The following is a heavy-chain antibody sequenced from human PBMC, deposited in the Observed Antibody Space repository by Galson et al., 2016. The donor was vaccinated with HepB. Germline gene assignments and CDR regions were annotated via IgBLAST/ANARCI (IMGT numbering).Heavy chain of an antibody. CDR3: ARDGGGVIDY. CDR2: IKSKSDGGTT. CDR1: GISFSNAW. J-gene: IGHJ4*02. D-gene: IGHD3-16*01. Sequence: SLRLSCAASGISFSNAWMSWVRQAPGKGLEWFGRIKSKSDGGTTDYAAPVKGRLTISRDDSKNTLYLQMNSLQTEDTGVYYCARDGGGVIDYWGQGTLVTVSS. V-gene: IGHV3-15*01.